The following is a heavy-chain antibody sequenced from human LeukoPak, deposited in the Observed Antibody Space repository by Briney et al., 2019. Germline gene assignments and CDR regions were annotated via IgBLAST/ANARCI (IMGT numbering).Heavy chain of an antibody. CDR3: ARVSGYCSGGSCYGLPSHGMDV. V-gene: IGHV1-46*01. Sequence: ASVKVSCKASGYTFTNYYIHWVRQAPGQGLEWMGIINPSGGSTSSAQKFQGRVTMTRDTSTSTVYMEMSSLRSEDTAVYYCARVSGYCSGGSCYGLPSHGMDVWGQGTTVTVSS. D-gene: IGHD2-15*01. CDR2: INPSGGST. J-gene: IGHJ6*02. CDR1: GYTFTNYY.